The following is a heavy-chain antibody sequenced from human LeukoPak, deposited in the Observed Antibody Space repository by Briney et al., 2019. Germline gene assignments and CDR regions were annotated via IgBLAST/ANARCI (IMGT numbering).Heavy chain of an antibody. CDR1: GFTFSDYW. V-gene: IGHV3-53*01. CDR2: ISSRDSI. J-gene: IGHJ4*02. D-gene: IGHD3-22*01. Sequence: GGSLRLSCAASGFTFSDYWMSWVRQAPGKGLEWVSLISSRDSIYYADSVKGRFTISRDNSKNTLYLQMSSLRADDTAVYYCARAEYDSSLGFGFWGQGALVTVSS. CDR3: ARAEYDSSLGFGF.